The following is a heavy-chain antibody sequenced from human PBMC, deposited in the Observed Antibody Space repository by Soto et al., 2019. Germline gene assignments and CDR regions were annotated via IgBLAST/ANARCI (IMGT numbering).Heavy chain of an antibody. J-gene: IGHJ1*01. V-gene: IGHV4-34*01. CDR1: GGSFSDYY. CDR2: INHSGST. CDR3: AGGPNREYDFWRKLQH. D-gene: IGHD3-3*01. Sequence: PSETLSLTCAVYGGSFSDYYWSWIRQPPGKGLEWIGEINHSGSTNYNPSLKSRVTISIDTSKNQFSLKVNSVTAADTAVYYCAGGPNREYDFWRKLQHWGQGTMVTVSS.